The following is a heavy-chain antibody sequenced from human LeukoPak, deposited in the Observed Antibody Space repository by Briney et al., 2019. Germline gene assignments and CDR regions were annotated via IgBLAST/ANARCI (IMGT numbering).Heavy chain of an antibody. CDR3: ARDLSRVGYFDY. J-gene: IGHJ4*02. CDR2: VSGSGGST. D-gene: IGHD1-26*01. V-gene: IGHV3-23*01. CDR1: GFTFSSYA. Sequence: TGGCLRLSCAASGFTFSSYAMSWVRQAPGKGLEWVSAVSGSGGSTYYADSVKGRFTISRDNSKNTLYLQMNSLRAEDTAVYYCARDLSRVGYFDYWGQGTLVTVSS.